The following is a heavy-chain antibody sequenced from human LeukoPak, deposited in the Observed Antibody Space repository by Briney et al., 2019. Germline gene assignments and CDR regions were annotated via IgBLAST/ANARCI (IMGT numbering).Heavy chain of an antibody. Sequence: VGSLRLSCAASAFTFSSYSMNWVRQAPGKGLEWVSSISSSSSYIYYADSVKGRFTISRDNAKNSLYLQMNSLRAEDTAVYYCARATHYYGSGSYYNGDYYYYYMDVWGKGTTVTVSS. CDR2: ISSSSSYI. CDR3: ARATHYYGSGSYYNGDYYYYYMDV. CDR1: AFTFSSYS. V-gene: IGHV3-21*01. J-gene: IGHJ6*03. D-gene: IGHD3-10*01.